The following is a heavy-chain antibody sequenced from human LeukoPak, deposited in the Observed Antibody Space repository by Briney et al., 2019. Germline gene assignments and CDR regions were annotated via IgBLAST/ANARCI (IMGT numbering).Heavy chain of an antibody. CDR2: INPSGGST. V-gene: IGHV1-46*01. J-gene: IGHJ6*03. D-gene: IGHD3-10*01. Sequence: ASVKVSCKASGYTFTNYYIHWVRQAPGQGLEWMGIINPSGGSTSYAQKFQGRVTMTRDTSTSTVNMDLSSLRSEDTAVYYCARDGPVYTGPRELGYYNYYRDVWGKGTTVTVSS. CDR3: ARDGPVYTGPRELGYYNYYRDV. CDR1: GYTFTNYY.